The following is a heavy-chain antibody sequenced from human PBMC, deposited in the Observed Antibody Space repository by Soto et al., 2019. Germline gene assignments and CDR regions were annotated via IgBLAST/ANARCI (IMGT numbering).Heavy chain of an antibody. J-gene: IGHJ6*04. CDR2: ISGSGVTT. Sequence: GGSLRLSCAASGFTFSSYTMSWVRQAPGKGLEWASGISGSGVTTKYADSVKGRITISRDNSKDTLYLQTNSLRAEDTAVYYCGKGQGETYYSAMDVWGKGTTVTVSS. V-gene: IGHV3-23*01. CDR3: GKGQGETYYSAMDV. CDR1: GFTFSSYT.